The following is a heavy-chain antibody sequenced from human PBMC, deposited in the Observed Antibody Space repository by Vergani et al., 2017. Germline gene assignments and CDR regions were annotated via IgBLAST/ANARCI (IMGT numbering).Heavy chain of an antibody. CDR2: ISAYNGNT. J-gene: IGHJ6*02. CDR3: ARGPRSGYSGYDYYYYGMDV. Sequence: QVQLVQSGAEVKKPGASVKVSCKASGYTFTSYGISWVRQAPGQGLEWMGWISAYNGNTNYAQKLQGRVTMTTDTSTSTAYMELRSLRAEDTAVYYCARGPRSGYSGYDYYYYGMDVWGQGTTVTVSS. D-gene: IGHD5-12*01. V-gene: IGHV1-18*01. CDR1: GYTFTSYG.